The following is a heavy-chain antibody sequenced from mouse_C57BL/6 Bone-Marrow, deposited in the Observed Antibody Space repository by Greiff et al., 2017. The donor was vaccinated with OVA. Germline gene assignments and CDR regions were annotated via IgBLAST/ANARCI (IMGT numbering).Heavy chain of an antibody. D-gene: IGHD1-1*01. CDR2: ISDGGSYT. J-gene: IGHJ2*01. CDR3: ARDDYGTLYYFDY. CDR1: GFTFSSYA. V-gene: IGHV5-4*01. Sequence: EVKLVESGGGLVKPGGSLKLSCAASGFTFSSYAMSWVRQTPEKRLEWVATISDGGSYTYYPDNVKGRFTISRDNAKNNLYLQMSHLKSEDTAMYDGARDDYGTLYYFDYWGQGTTLTVSS.